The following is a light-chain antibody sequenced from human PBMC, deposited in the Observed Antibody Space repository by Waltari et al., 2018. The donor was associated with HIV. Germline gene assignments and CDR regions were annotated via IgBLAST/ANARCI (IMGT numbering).Light chain of an antibody. CDR3: CSYVGSYTYV. Sequence: QSALTQPRSVSGSPGQSVTISCTGTSSDVGGYNYVSWYQQHPGKAPKLMIYDVSTRPAVVPDRFSGSKSGNTASLTISGLQAEDEADFYCCSYVGSYTYVFGTGTKVTVL. CDR2: DVS. J-gene: IGLJ1*01. V-gene: IGLV2-11*01. CDR1: SSDVGGYNY.